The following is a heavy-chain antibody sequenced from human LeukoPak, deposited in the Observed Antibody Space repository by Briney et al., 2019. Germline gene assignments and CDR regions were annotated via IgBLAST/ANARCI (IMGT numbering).Heavy chain of an antibody. V-gene: IGHV1-2*02. CDR3: ARGVIDRNYYYYMDV. CDR2: INPNSGGT. Sequence: ASVKVSCKASGYTFTGYYMHWVRQAPGQRLEWMGWINPNSGGTNYAQKFQGRVTMTRDTSISTAYMELSRLRSDDTAVYYCARGVIDRNYYYYMDVWGKGTTVTVSS. CDR1: GYTFTGYY. J-gene: IGHJ6*03.